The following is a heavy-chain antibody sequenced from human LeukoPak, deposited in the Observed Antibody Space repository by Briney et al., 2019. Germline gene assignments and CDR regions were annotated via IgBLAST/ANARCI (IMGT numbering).Heavy chain of an antibody. D-gene: IGHD6-13*01. Sequence: PGRSLRLSCAASGFTFSSYGMHWVRQAPGKGLEWVAVISYDGNNKYYTDSVKGRFTISRDNSKNTLYLQMHRLRADDTAVYYCAKDVAAAGTVPGYWGPGTLVTVSS. V-gene: IGHV3-30*18. CDR3: AKDVAAAGTVPGY. CDR2: ISYDGNNK. J-gene: IGHJ4*02. CDR1: GFTFSSYG.